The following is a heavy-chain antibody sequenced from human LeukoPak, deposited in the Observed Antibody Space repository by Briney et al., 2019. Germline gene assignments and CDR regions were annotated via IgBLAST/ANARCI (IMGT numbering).Heavy chain of an antibody. CDR2: IIPILGIA. V-gene: IGHV1-69*04. J-gene: IGHJ6*02. Sequence: SVKVSCKASGGTFSSYAISWVRQAPGQGLEWMGRIIPILGIANYAQKFQGRVTITADKSTSTAYMELSSLRSEDTAVYYCARETYCSGGSRYYYYYGMDVWGQGTTVTVSS. CDR1: GGTFSSYA. D-gene: IGHD2-15*01. CDR3: ARETYCSGGSRYYYYYGMDV.